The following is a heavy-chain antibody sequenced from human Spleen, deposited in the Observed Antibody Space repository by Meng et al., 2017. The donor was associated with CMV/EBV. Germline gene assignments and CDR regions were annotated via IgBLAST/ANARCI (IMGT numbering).Heavy chain of an antibody. J-gene: IGHJ4*02. CDR1: GFTFSSSA. CDR2: ISGSGTNT. CDR3: AKDAGYSGFVYYFDH. D-gene: IGHD5-12*01. Sequence: SGFTFSSSAMSWVRQAPGKGLEWVSGISGSGTNTYYADSVKGRFTISRDNSNNTLYLQMNSLRAEDTAVYYCAKDAGYSGFVYYFDHWGQGTLVTVSS. V-gene: IGHV3-23*01.